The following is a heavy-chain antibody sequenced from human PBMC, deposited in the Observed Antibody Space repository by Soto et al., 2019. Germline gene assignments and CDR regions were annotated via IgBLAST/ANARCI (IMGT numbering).Heavy chain of an antibody. CDR2: TLPIFCTS. CDR1: GGNFSSYA. J-gene: IGHJ4*02. Sequence: SVKVSGKASGGNFSSYAISWVRQAPGQGLEWMAWTLPIFCTSNYPQNFQGRVTIPSDESTSTAYIQLSCLRSEYTAVYYCASGLRYCGGDCYISLDYWGQGTLVTVSS. V-gene: IGHV1-69*13. CDR3: ASGLRYCGGDCYISLDY. D-gene: IGHD2-21*02.